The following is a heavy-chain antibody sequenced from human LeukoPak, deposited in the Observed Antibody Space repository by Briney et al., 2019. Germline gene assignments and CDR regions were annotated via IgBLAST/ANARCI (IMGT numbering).Heavy chain of an antibody. CDR3: ARFWHCGFSTCWAVNGYDY. V-gene: IGHV1-2*02. Sequence: ASVKVSCKASGYSFIGYFIHWVRRAPGRGLEWMGWIDSNSGETHYAQKFQGRFTMTKDTSIKTAYMELSSLRSDDTAIYYCARFWHCGFSTCWAVNGYDYWGQGTEVTVSP. CDR1: GYSFIGYF. D-gene: IGHD3-16*01. J-gene: IGHJ3*01. CDR2: IDSNSGET.